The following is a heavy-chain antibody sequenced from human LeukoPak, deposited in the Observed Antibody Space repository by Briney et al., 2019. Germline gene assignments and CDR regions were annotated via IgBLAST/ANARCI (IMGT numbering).Heavy chain of an antibody. V-gene: IGHV1-2*04. CDR1: GGTFSSYA. Sequence: ASVKVSCKASGGTFSSYAISWVRQAPGQGLEWMGWINPNSGGTNYAQKFQGWVTMTRDTSISTAYMELSRLRSDDTAVYYCARGLDYYYYGMDVWGQGTTVTVSS. J-gene: IGHJ6*02. CDR2: INPNSGGT. CDR3: ARGLDYYYYGMDV.